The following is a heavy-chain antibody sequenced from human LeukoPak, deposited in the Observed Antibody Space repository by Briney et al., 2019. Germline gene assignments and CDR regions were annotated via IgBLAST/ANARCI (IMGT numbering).Heavy chain of an antibody. V-gene: IGHV3-48*03. CDR3: ARDLRSSGYYAFDY. CDR1: GFTFSIYE. J-gene: IGHJ4*02. D-gene: IGHD3-22*01. Sequence: GGSLRLSCAASGFTFSIYEMNWVRQAPGKGLEWVSYISSSGSTIYYADSVRGRFTISRDNAKNSLYLQMNSLRAEDTAVYYCARDLRSSGYYAFDYWGQGTLVTVSS. CDR2: ISSSGSTI.